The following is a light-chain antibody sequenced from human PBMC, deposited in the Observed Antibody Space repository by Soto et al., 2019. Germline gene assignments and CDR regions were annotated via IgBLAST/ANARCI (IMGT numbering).Light chain of an antibody. CDR3: QQSYSMPYA. V-gene: IGKV1-39*01. J-gene: IGKJ2*01. Sequence: IQLTQSPSSLSASVGDRCTVSCLSSQDIAIYLAWYQQKPGKAPKRLIYAASTLQAGVPSRFTGSGSGTDFTLTIISLQPEDYATYFCQQSYSMPYAFGPGTKVDI. CDR2: AAS. CDR1: QDIAIY.